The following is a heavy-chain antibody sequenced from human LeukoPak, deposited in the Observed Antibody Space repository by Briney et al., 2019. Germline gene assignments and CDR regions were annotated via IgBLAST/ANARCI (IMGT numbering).Heavy chain of an antibody. Sequence: GGSLRLSCAASGFTFSSYWMHWVRQAPGKGLVWVSRINSDGSVTNYADSVKGRFTISRDNSKNTLYLQMNSLRAEDTAVYYCAKASAMIVVVSKHFDYWGQGTLVTVSS. CDR1: GFTFSSYW. V-gene: IGHV3-74*01. J-gene: IGHJ4*02. CDR3: AKASAMIVVVSKHFDY. D-gene: IGHD3-22*01. CDR2: INSDGSVT.